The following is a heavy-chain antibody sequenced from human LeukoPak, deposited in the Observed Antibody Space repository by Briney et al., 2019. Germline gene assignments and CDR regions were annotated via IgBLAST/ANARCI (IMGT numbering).Heavy chain of an antibody. D-gene: IGHD3-22*01. CDR1: GYSISRGYY. CDR2: IHHNGST. J-gene: IGHJ4*02. Sequence: PSETLSLTCTVSGYSISRGYYWGWIRQPPGTGLQWIATIHHNGSTYYNPSLKSRVTISVDTSKNQFSLNLSSVTAADTAVYYCARIRGYYDRSGSRPLFDCWGQGTLVTVSS. V-gene: IGHV4-38-2*02. CDR3: ARIRGYYDRSGSRPLFDC.